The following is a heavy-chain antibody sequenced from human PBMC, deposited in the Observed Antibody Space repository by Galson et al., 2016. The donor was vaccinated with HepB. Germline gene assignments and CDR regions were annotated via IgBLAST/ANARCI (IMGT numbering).Heavy chain of an antibody. D-gene: IGHD3-22*01. V-gene: IGHV2-5*02. CDR1: GFSLTIGGVR. CDR3: AHVRSGFDAFDV. J-gene: IGHJ3*01. CDR2: IYWDDDK. Sequence: PALVKPTQTLTLTCTFSGFSLTIGGVRVGWIRQPPGKALEWLALIYWDDDKRYSPSLKSRLTITKDTSKHQVVLTMTNMDPGDTATYYGAHVRSGFDAFDVWGQGTMVTVSS.